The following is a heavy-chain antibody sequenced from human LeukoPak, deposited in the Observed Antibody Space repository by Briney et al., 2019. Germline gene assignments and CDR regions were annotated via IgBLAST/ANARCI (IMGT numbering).Heavy chain of an antibody. V-gene: IGHV3-64*01. CDR2: ITGDGGST. D-gene: IGHD3-3*01. CDR3: AKRSVPGRPGY. Sequence: PGGSLRLSCAASGFIFSNYAMHWVRQAPGKGPEYVSAITGDGGSTSYGISVKGRFTVSRDNANNMVYLQMGSLRGEDTAVYFCAKRSVPGRPGYWGQGTLVTVSS. CDR1: GFIFSNYA. J-gene: IGHJ4*02.